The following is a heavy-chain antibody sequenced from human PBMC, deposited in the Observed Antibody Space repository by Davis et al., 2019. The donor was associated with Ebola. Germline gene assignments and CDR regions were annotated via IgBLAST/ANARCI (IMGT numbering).Heavy chain of an antibody. Sequence: SETLSLTCAVYGGSFSGYYWSWIRQPPGKGLEWIGEINHSGGTNYNPSLKSRVTISVDTSKNQFSLKLSSVTAADTAVYYCARGLHYYDSSGYWVYWGQGTLVTVSS. J-gene: IGHJ4*02. CDR2: INHSGGT. CDR1: GGSFSGYY. V-gene: IGHV4-34*01. D-gene: IGHD3-22*01. CDR3: ARGLHYYDSSGYWVY.